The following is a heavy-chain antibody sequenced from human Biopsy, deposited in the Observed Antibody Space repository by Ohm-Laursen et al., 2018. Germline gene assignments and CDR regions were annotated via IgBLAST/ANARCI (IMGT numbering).Heavy chain of an antibody. CDR1: GFTFGDAW. Sequence: GSLRLSCTASGFTFGDAWMSWIRQAPGKGLEWVGRIKSKFDGETTDYAAPVKGRFIISRDDSKSTLFPQMNSLKVEDTGVYFCSTGGGDFYYNGMDVWGQGTTVTVSS. CDR3: STGGGDFYYNGMDV. CDR2: IKSKFDGETT. J-gene: IGHJ6*02. D-gene: IGHD3-16*01. V-gene: IGHV3-15*01.